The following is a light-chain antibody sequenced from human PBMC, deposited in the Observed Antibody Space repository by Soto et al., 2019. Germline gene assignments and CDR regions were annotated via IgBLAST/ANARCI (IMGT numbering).Light chain of an antibody. CDR3: QQYNNWPPLT. CDR2: DAS. Sequence: MTQSPVTLSVSPGERATLSCRASQFIGSNLAWYQQKPAQPPRLLLYDASTRATGIPARFSGSGSGTEFTLTISSLQSEDFAVYYCQQYNNWPPLTFGGGTKVDIK. V-gene: IGKV3-15*01. J-gene: IGKJ4*01. CDR1: QFIGSN.